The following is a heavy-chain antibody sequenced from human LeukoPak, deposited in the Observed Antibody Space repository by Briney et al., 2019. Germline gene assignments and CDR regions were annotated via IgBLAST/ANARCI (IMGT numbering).Heavy chain of an antibody. V-gene: IGHV3-21*01. Sequence: GGSLTLSCAASAFTFSSYSMNWVRQAPGKGLEWFSSIINSSSYIYYADSVKGRLTMSRANAKTLLSLQMNSLRAEDTAVYYCAGAIGDFWRRRPYYFDYWGQGTLVTVSS. D-gene: IGHD3-3*01. CDR1: AFTFSSYS. J-gene: IGHJ4*02. CDR3: AGAIGDFWRRRPYYFDY. CDR2: IINSSSYI.